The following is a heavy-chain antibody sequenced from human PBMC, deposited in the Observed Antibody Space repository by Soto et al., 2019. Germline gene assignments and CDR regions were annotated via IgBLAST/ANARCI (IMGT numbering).Heavy chain of an antibody. CDR2: ISAYNGNT. CDR1: GYTFTNFG. D-gene: IGHD3-16*01. CDR3: ARGGTPIDY. V-gene: IGHV1-18*01. Sequence: QVQLVQSGAEVKKPGASVKVSCKASGYTFTNFGISWVRQAPGQGLEWMGWISAYNGNTNYAQKFQGRVTMTTDTSTRTAYMEVRSLRFDDTAGYYSARGGTPIDYWGQGTLVTVSS. J-gene: IGHJ4*02.